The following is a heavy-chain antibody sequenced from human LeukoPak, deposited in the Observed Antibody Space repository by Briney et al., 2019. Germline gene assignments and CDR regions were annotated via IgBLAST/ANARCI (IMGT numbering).Heavy chain of an antibody. D-gene: IGHD4-11*01. V-gene: IGHV3-33*06. J-gene: IGHJ4*02. Sequence: GGSLRLSCAASGFIFSHYGMHWVRQAPGKGLEWVAVMWHDGSSKYYADSVKGRFTISRDNSENTVYLQMNSLRAEDTAVYYCAKDAQRGFDYSNSLEYWGQGDLVTVSS. CDR1: GFIFSHYG. CDR2: MWHDGSSK. CDR3: AKDAQRGFDYSNSLEY.